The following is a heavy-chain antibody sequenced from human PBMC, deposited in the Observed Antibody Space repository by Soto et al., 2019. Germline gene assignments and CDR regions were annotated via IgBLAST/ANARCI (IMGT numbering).Heavy chain of an antibody. J-gene: IGHJ4*02. CDR3: ASSRYCYGFLIDY. CDR1: GDSITTNGNY. CDR2: VYWTGST. D-gene: IGHD3-10*01. Sequence: SETLSLTCSVSGDSITTNGNYWGWIPQPPGKGLQWIANVYWTGSTFSHPSLTSRAITSVDTSKNEFSLRLTSVTAADTAVYYCASSRYCYGFLIDYWGPGTLVTVSS. V-gene: IGHV4-39*01.